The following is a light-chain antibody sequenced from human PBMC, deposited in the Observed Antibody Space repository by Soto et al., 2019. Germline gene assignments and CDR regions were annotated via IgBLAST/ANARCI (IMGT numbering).Light chain of an antibody. CDR3: QQYGSSPPWT. Sequence: DIQMTQSPSTLSASVGDRVTITCRASQSISSWLAWYQQKPGKAPKLLIYKASSLETGVPSRFSGSGSGTEFTLILSRLQPDDFESNYCQQYGSSPPWTFGQGTKVEIK. V-gene: IGKV1-5*03. CDR2: KAS. J-gene: IGKJ1*01. CDR1: QSISSW.